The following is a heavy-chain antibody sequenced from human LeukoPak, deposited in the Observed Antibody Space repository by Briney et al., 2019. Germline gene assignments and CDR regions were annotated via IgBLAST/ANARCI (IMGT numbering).Heavy chain of an antibody. Sequence: SVKVSCKASGGTFSSYAISWVRQAPGQGLEWMGGIIPIFGTANYAQKFQGRVTITADESTSTAYMELSSLRSEDTAVYYCARDRVGSYGPSRYYYYGMDVWGQGTTVTVSS. D-gene: IGHD5-18*01. V-gene: IGHV1-69*13. J-gene: IGHJ6*02. CDR2: IIPIFGTA. CDR3: ARDRVGSYGPSRYYYYGMDV. CDR1: GGTFSSYA.